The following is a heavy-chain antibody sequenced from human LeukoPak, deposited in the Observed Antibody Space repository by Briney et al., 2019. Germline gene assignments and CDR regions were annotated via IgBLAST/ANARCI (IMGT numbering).Heavy chain of an antibody. V-gene: IGHV4-59*08. J-gene: IGHJ4*02. CDR2: IYYSGST. D-gene: IGHD3-10*01. CDR3: ARRSSGYFDY. Sequence: KPSETLSLTCTVSGGSISSYYWSWIRQPPGKGLEWIGYIYYSGSTNYNPSLKSRVTISVDTSKNQFSLKLSSVTAADTAVYYCARRSSGYFDYWGQGTLVNVSS. CDR1: GGSISSYY.